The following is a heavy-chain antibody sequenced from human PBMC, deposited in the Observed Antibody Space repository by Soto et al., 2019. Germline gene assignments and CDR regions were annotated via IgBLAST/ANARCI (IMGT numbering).Heavy chain of an antibody. J-gene: IGHJ5*02. Sequence: PSQTLSLTCAISGDSVSSNSAAWNWIRQSPSRGLEWLGRTYYRSKWYNDYEVSVKSRITINPDTSKNQFSLQLNSVTPEDMVLYFCAREHCRGGSCYSGFDPWGQGTLVTVSS. D-gene: IGHD2-15*01. CDR2: TYYRSKWYN. CDR1: GDSVSSNSAA. V-gene: IGHV6-1*01. CDR3: AREHCRGGSCYSGFDP.